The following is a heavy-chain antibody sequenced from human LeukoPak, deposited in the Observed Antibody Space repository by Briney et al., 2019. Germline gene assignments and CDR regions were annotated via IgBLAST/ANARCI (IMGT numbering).Heavy chain of an antibody. D-gene: IGHD3-22*01. CDR1: GLSVSSNY. CDR3: TSTYYYDSSGYFRFDY. V-gene: IGHV3-15*01. CDR2: IKSKTDGGTT. J-gene: IGHJ4*02. Sequence: PGRSLRLSCAASGLSVSSNYMTWVRQAPGKGLEWVGRIKSKTDGGTTDYAAPVKGRFTISRDDSKNTLYLQMNSLKTEDTAVYYCTSTYYYDSSGYFRFDYWGQGTLVTVSS.